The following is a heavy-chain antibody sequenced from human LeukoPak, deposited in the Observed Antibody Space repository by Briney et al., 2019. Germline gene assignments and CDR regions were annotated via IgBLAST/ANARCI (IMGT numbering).Heavy chain of an antibody. CDR2: ISNNGGYT. V-gene: IGHV3-23*01. CDR3: AREWYSSSWPPSYYFDY. J-gene: IGHJ4*02. D-gene: IGHD6-13*01. Sequence: PGGSLRLSCAASGFTFSSSAMSWVRQAPGKGLEWVSAISNNGGYTYYADSVQGRFTISRDNSKSTLCLQMNSLRAEDTAVHYCAREWYSSSWPPSYYFDYWGQGTLVTVSS. CDR1: GFTFSSSA.